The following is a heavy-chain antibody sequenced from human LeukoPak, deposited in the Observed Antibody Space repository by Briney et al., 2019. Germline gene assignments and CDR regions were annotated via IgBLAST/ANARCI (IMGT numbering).Heavy chain of an antibody. J-gene: IGHJ4*02. V-gene: IGHV4-34*01. CDR3: ARSSPMVRGVINKGSFDY. CDR2: INHSGST. CDR1: GGSFSGYY. Sequence: SETLSLTCAVYGGSFSGYYWSWIRQPPGKGLEWIGEINHSGSTNYNPSLKSRVTISVDTSKNQFSLKLSSVTAADTAVYYCARSSPMVRGVINKGSFDYWGQGTLVTVSS. D-gene: IGHD3-10*01.